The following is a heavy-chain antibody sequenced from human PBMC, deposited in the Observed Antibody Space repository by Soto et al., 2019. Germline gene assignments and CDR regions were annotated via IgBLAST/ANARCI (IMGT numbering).Heavy chain of an antibody. D-gene: IGHD4-17*01. CDR1: GFTFSSYA. CDR3: ARVAVGDYGDYVVY. CDR2: ISGSSGST. J-gene: IGHJ4*02. V-gene: IGHV3-23*01. Sequence: GGSLRLSCAASGFTFSSYAMSWVRQAPGKGLEWVSAISGSSGSTYYADSVRGRFTISRDNSKNTLYLQMNSLRAEDTSVYYCARVAVGDYGDYVVYWGQGTLVTVSS.